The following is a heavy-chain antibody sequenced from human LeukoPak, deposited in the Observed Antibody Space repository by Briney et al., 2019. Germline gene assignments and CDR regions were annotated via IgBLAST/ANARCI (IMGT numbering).Heavy chain of an antibody. V-gene: IGHV3-7*01. CDR1: GFTFSSYW. CDR3: ARSLSGYDYIGYYYYYMDV. Sequence: PGGSLRLSCAASGFTFSSYWMSWVLQAPGKGLQWVANIKQDGSEKYYVDSVKGRFTISRDNAKNSLYLQMNSLRAEDTAVYYCARSLSGYDYIGYYYYYMDVWGKGTTVTVSS. D-gene: IGHD5-12*01. J-gene: IGHJ6*03. CDR2: IKQDGSEK.